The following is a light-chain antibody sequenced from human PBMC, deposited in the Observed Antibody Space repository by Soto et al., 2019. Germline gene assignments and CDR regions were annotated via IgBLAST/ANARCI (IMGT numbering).Light chain of an antibody. CDR3: QQRANWPPIT. V-gene: IGKV3-11*01. Sequence: ETVLTQSPATLSLSPGERATLSCRASQSVDKYLAWYQQKPGQAPRLLIYDTSNRATGIPARFSGSGSATDFTLTISSLEPEDFAIYYCQQRANWPPITFGQGTRVEIK. CDR1: QSVDKY. CDR2: DTS. J-gene: IGKJ5*01.